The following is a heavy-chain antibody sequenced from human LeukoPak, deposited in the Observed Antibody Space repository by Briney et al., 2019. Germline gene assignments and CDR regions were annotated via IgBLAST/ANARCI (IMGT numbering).Heavy chain of an antibody. Sequence: GGSLRLSCAASGFTFSSYEMHWVRQAPGKGLEWISYISSSGSTIYYADSVKGRFTISRDNGKNSLYLQMNSLRAEDTAVYYCARVHYNTAMVDIDYWGQGTLVSVSS. D-gene: IGHD5-18*01. CDR3: ARVHYNTAMVDIDY. CDR2: ISSSGSTI. V-gene: IGHV3-48*03. J-gene: IGHJ4*02. CDR1: GFTFSSYE.